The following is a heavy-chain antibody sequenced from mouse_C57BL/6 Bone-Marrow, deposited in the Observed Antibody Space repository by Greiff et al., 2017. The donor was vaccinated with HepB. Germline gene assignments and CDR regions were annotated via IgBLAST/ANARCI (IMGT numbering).Heavy chain of an antibody. J-gene: IGHJ2*01. D-gene: IGHD1-1*01. Sequence: VQLKESGPELVKPGASVKISCKASGYSFTGYYMHWVKQSPENSLEWIGEINPDTGRTTYNQKFKDKATLTVDKSSSIVYLQLKSLTSEESPVYYCTRGTTVFDYWGQRTTLTVSS. CDR3: TRGTTVFDY. V-gene: IGHV1-42*01. CDR2: INPDTGRT. CDR1: GYSFTGYY.